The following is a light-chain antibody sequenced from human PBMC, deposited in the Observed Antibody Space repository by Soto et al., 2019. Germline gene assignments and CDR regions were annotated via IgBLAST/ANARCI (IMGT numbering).Light chain of an antibody. CDR1: QSVSSY. V-gene: IGKV3-11*01. CDR3: QQRSNWPPYT. Sequence: EIVLTQSPAPLSLSPGERATLSCRASQSVSSYLAWYQQKPGQAPRLLIYDASNRATGIPARFSGSGSGTDFTLTISSLEPEDFAVYYCQQRSNWPPYTFGQGPKLEIK. CDR2: DAS. J-gene: IGKJ2*01.